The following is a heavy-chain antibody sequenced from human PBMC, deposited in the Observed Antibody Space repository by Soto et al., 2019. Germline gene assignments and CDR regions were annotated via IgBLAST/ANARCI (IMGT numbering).Heavy chain of an antibody. V-gene: IGHV3-23*01. CDR2: LSTSGHTT. CDR3: AKDLTTAGTIHY. D-gene: IGHD6-13*01. J-gene: IGHJ4*02. CDR1: GFTFSNYV. Sequence: GGSLRLSCAASGFTFSNYVMSWVRQAPGKGLQWVSTLSTSGHTTYYADSVKGRFTISRDNSKSTLYLQMNSLRAEDTAVYYCAKDLTTAGTIHYWGQGALVTVSS.